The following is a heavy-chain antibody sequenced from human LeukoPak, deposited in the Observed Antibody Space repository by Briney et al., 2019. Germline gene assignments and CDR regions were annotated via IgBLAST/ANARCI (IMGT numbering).Heavy chain of an antibody. CDR1: GFTFSNAW. J-gene: IGHJ4*02. CDR2: IKSKTDGGTT. V-gene: IGHV3-15*01. Sequence: GGSLRLSCAASGFTFSNAWMNWVRQAPGKGLEWVGRIKSKTDGGTTDYTAPVKGRFTISRDDSKDTLFLQMNSLKSDDTAFYYCTTGMGDYWGQGTLVTVSS. D-gene: IGHD1-14*01. CDR3: TTGMGDY.